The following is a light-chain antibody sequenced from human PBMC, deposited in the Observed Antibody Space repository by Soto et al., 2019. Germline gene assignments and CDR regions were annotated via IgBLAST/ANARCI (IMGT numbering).Light chain of an antibody. J-gene: IGKJ3*01. Sequence: EIVLTQSPGTLSLSPGERATVSCRASQSVSSSNLAWYQQKPGQAPRLLIYGASSRATGIPDRFSGSGSGTDFTLTINSREPEDLAVYYCQQYGSSPRFGPGTKVDIK. CDR1: QSVSSSN. CDR3: QQYGSSPR. V-gene: IGKV3-20*01. CDR2: GAS.